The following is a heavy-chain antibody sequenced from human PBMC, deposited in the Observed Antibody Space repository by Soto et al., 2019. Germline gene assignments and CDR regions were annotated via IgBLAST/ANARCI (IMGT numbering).Heavy chain of an antibody. V-gene: IGHV3-33*01. J-gene: IGHJ6*02. CDR1: GFTFSSYG. CDR2: IWYDGSNK. Sequence: GGSLRLSCAASGFTFSSYGMHWVRQAPGKGLEWVAVIWYDGSNKYYADSVKGRFTISRDNSKNTLYLQMNSLRAEDTAVYYCARGIPQAYYYYGMDVWGQGTTVTVSS. CDR3: ARGIPQAYYYYGMDV.